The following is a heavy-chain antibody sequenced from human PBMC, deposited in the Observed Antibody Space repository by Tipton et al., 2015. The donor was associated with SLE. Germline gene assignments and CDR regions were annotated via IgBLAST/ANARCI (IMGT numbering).Heavy chain of an antibody. D-gene: IGHD1-26*01. J-gene: IGHJ6*03. CDR2: IYPDDSET. V-gene: IGHV5-51*03. CDR1: GYNFGNHW. CDR3: ARRWDYPALRHSGYYIDV. Sequence: EQLVQSGAELKKPGESLKISCRATGYNFGNHWIAWVRQRPGKGLEWLGIIYPDDSETRYKPSFQGHVTISGDTSINTAYLHWSGLEASAPATYYCARRWDYPALRHSGYYIDVWGSGASVTVSS.